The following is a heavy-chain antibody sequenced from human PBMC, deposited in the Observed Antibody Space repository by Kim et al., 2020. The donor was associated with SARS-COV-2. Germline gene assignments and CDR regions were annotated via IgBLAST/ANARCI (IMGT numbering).Heavy chain of an antibody. CDR2: ISWSGDVT. V-gene: IGHV3-23*01. D-gene: IGHD2-2*01. CDR1: GFTFGGYA. J-gene: IGHJ4*02. CDR3: AKENAAHRPCGY. Sequence: GGSLRLSCAASGFTFGGYAMNWVRQAPGKGLQWVSAISWSGDVTYYADSVKGRFTISRDNAKNTLFLQMNSLRAEDTASYYCAKENAAHRPCGYWGQGTL.